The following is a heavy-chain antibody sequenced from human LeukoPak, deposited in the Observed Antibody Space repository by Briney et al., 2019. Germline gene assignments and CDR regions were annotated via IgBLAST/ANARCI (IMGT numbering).Heavy chain of an antibody. Sequence: PGGSLRLSCAASGFTFSSYAMTWVRQAPGKGLEWVSAISGSGDSTYYADSVKGLFTISRDNSKNTLYLQMNRLRAEDTAVYYCAKDRFVVVPAAMRWFDPWGQGTLVTVSS. J-gene: IGHJ5*02. V-gene: IGHV3-23*01. CDR2: ISGSGDST. D-gene: IGHD2-2*01. CDR1: GFTFSSYA. CDR3: AKDRFVVVPAAMRWFDP.